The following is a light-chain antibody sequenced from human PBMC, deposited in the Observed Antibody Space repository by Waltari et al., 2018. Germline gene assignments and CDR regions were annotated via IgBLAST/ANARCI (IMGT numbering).Light chain of an antibody. J-gene: IGKJ1*01. Sequence: AIRMTQSQSSFSASTGDRVTITCRASQGISSYLDWYQQKPGKAPKLLIYASSTLQSGVPSRFSGSGSGTDFTLTINCLQSEDFAPYYCQQYYTYPRTFGQGTRVDLK. CDR2: ASS. V-gene: IGKV1-8*01. CDR1: QGISSY. CDR3: QQYYTYPRT.